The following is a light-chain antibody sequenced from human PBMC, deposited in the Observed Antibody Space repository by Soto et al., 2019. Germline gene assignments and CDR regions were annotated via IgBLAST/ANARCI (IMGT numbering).Light chain of an antibody. J-gene: IGKJ2*01. CDR3: QQYNNWYT. V-gene: IGKV3-15*01. CDR2: DAS. CDR1: QSVSSN. Sequence: EVVMTQSPATLSVSPGERATLSCRASQSVSSNLAWFQQKPGQAPRLLIYDASTRATDIPARFSGSGSGTEFTLTISSLQSEDFAVYYCQQYNNWYTFGQGTKLEIK.